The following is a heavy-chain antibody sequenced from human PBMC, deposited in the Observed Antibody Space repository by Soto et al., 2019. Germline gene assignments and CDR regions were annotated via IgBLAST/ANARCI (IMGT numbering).Heavy chain of an antibody. Sequence: EVQLLESGGGLVQPGGSLRLSCAASGFTFSSYAMRWVRQAPVKGLEWVSAISGSGGSTYYADSVKGRFTISRDNSKNTLYLQMSSLRAEDTAVYYCARRGSGSYYDSWGKGTLVTVSS. CDR2: ISGSGGST. CDR3: ARRGSGSYYDS. D-gene: IGHD1-26*01. V-gene: IGHV3-23*01. J-gene: IGHJ4*02. CDR1: GFTFSSYA.